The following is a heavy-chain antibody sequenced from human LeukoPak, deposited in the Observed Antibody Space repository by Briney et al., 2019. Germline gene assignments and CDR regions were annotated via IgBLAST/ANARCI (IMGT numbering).Heavy chain of an antibody. D-gene: IGHD3-22*01. J-gene: IGHJ4*02. CDR1: GGSFSGYY. Sequence: SQTLSLTCAVYGGSFSGYYWSWIRQPPGKGLEWIGEINHSGSTNYNPSLQSRVTTSVDTSKNQFSLKLSSVTAADTAVYYYARVHSRSGYYYGGVRLDYWGQGTLVTVSS. V-gene: IGHV4-34*01. CDR2: INHSGST. CDR3: ARVHSRSGYYYGGVRLDY.